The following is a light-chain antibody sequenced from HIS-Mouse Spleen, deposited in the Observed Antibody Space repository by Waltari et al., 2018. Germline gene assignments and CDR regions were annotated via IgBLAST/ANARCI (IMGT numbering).Light chain of an antibody. CDR2: RNN. CDR3: AAWDDSLSGPV. J-gene: IGLJ3*02. CDR1: SSNIGRNY. Sequence: QSVLTQPPSASGTPGQRVTIPCSGSSSNIGRNYVNWYQQLPGTAPKLLIYRNNQRPSGVPDRFSGSKSGTSASLAISGLRSEDEADYYCAAWDDSLSGPVFGGGTKLTVL. V-gene: IGLV1-47*01.